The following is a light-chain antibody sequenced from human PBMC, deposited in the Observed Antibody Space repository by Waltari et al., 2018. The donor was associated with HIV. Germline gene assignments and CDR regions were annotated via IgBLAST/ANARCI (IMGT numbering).Light chain of an antibody. CDR3: TSYTSGATGV. CDR2: DVN. CDR1: SSDVGNYNY. J-gene: IGLJ2*01. V-gene: IGLV2-14*02. Sequence: QSALTQPASVSGSPGQSITISCTGTSSDVGNYNYVSWFQHHPDTAPKLIIFDVNKRPSGISSRFSGSKSGKTASLIISGLQPEDEADYFCTSYTSGATGVFGGGTRVTVL.